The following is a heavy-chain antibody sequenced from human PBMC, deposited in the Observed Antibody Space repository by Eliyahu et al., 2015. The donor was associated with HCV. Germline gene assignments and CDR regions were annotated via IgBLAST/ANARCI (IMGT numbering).Heavy chain of an antibody. J-gene: IGHJ4*02. CDR1: GFTFSSNY. CDR2: IYSGGST. Sequence: LSCAAPGFTFSSNYMSWVRQAPGKGLEWVSVIYSGGSTYYADSVKGRFTISRDNSKNTVFLQMNSLRAEDTAVYYCATFVATIGGGYFDSWGQGTLVTVSS. D-gene: IGHD5-12*01. V-gene: IGHV3-66*02. CDR3: ATFVATIGGGYFDS.